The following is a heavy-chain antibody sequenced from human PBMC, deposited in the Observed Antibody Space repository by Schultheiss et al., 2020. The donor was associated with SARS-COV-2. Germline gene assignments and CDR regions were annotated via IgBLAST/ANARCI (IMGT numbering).Heavy chain of an antibody. Sequence: GGSLRLSCAASGFTFSSYGMHWVRQAPGKGLEWVAVISYDGSNKYYADSVKGRFTISRDNSKNTLYLQMNSLRAEDTAVYYCARDERTEGGVSYYGMDVWGQGTTVTGS. J-gene: IGHJ6*02. V-gene: IGHV3-30*03. D-gene: IGHD2-15*01. CDR2: ISYDGSNK. CDR3: ARDERTEGGVSYYGMDV. CDR1: GFTFSSYG.